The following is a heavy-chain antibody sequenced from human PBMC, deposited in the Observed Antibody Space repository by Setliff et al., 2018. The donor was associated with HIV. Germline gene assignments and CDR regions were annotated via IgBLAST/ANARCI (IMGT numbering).Heavy chain of an antibody. CDR2: IGSSNHGI. J-gene: IGHJ4*02. CDR3: AKDVYVAKYYYGSSGYSGSYYFDY. CDR1: GFNFKTYG. V-gene: IGHV3-48*01. D-gene: IGHD3-22*01. Sequence: PGGSLRLSCAASGFNFKTYGMTWVRQAPGKGLDWVAHIGSSNHGIHYTASVQGRFTVSRDSSKNTLYLQMNSLRAEDTAVYYCAKDVYVAKYYYGSSGYSGSYYFDYWGQGTLVTVSS.